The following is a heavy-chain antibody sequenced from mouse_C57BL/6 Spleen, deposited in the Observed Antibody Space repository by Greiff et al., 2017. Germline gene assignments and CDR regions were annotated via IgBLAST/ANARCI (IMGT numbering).Heavy chain of an antibody. CDR3: TGGEGYPSWFAY. D-gene: IGHD2-2*01. CDR2: IDPETGGT. V-gene: IGHV1-15*01. CDR1: GYTFTDYE. J-gene: IGHJ3*01. Sequence: LVESGAELVRPGASVTLSCKASGYTFTDYEMHWVKQTPVHGLEWIGAIDPETGGTAYNQKFKGKAILTADKSSSTAYMELRSLTSEDSAVYYCTGGEGYPSWFAYWGQGTRVTVSA.